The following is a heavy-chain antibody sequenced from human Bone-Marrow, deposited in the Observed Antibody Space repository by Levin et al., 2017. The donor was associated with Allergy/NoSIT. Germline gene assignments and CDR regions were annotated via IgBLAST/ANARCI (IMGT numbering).Heavy chain of an antibody. CDR2: ISYDGSNK. J-gene: IGHJ6*02. CDR1: GFTFSSYG. V-gene: IGHV3-30*18. Sequence: GESLKISCAASGFTFSSYGMHWVRQAPGKGLEWVAVISYDGSNKYYADSVKGRFTISRDNSKNTLYLQMNSLRAEDTAVYYCAKAYLCGRWLVQKFQFYYGMDVWGQGTTVTVSS. CDR3: AKAYLCGRWLVQKFQFYYGMDV. D-gene: IGHD6-19*01.